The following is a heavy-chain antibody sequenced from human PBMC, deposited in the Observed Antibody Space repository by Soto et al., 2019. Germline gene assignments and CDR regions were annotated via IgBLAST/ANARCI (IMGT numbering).Heavy chain of an antibody. J-gene: IGHJ3*02. Sequence: GGSLRLSCAASGFTFSSYGMHWVRQAPGKGLEWVAVIWYDGSNKYYADSVKGRFTISRDNSKNTLYLQMNSLRAEDTAVYYCARDDKGGAFDIWGQGTMVTVSS. CDR3: ARDDKGGAFDI. V-gene: IGHV3-33*01. D-gene: IGHD3-16*01. CDR1: GFTFSSYG. CDR2: IWYDGSNK.